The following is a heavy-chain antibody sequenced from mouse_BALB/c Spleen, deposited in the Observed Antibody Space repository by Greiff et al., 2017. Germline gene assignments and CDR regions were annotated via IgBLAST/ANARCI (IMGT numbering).Heavy chain of an antibody. CDR1: GFSLTSYG. V-gene: IGHV2-9*02. D-gene: IGHD2-4*01. Sequence: VKLMESGPGLVAPSQSLSITCTVSGFSLTSYGVHWVRQPPGKGLEWLGVIWAGGSTNYNSALMSRLSISKDNSKSQVFLKMNSLQTDDTAMYYCARVTMITTARDGYFDYWGQGTTRTVAS. CDR3: ARVTMITTARDGYFDY. J-gene: IGHJ2*01. CDR2: IWAGGST.